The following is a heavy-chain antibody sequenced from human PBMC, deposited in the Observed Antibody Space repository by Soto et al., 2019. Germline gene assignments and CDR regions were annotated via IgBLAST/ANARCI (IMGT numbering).Heavy chain of an antibody. D-gene: IGHD3-22*01. CDR3: ARVGSSYESFDY. Sequence: GGSLRLSCAASGFTFAGFALSWVRQAPGKGLEWVANIKQDGSAKNFVDSVKGRFTISRDNAKNSLSLQMNSLTAEDAAVYYCARVGSSYESFDYWGQGTRVTVSA. CDR2: IKQDGSAK. V-gene: IGHV3-7*01. J-gene: IGHJ4*02. CDR1: GFTFAGFA.